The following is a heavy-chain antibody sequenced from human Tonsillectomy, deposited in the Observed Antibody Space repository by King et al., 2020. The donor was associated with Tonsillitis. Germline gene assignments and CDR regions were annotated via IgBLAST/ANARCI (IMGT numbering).Heavy chain of an antibody. CDR3: ARSPPAPYCSGGGCYFDC. D-gene: IGHD2-15*01. Sequence: QLVQSGAEVKKPGSSVKVSCNTSGDTFSTYGISWVRQAPGQGLEWMGRIIPLFNSANYAQKFQGRLTITADGSTSTAYMELSSLRSEDTAVYYCARSPPAPYCSGGGCYFDCWGQGTLVTVSS. V-gene: IGHV1-69*01. CDR1: GDTFSTYG. J-gene: IGHJ4*03. CDR2: IIPLFNSA.